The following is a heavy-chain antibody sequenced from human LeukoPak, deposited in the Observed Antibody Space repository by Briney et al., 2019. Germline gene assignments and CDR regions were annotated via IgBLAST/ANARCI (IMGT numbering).Heavy chain of an antibody. D-gene: IGHD3-10*01. J-gene: IGHJ6*03. V-gene: IGHV3-30*03. CDR2: ISDDGRSK. CDR1: GFSFISYG. CDR3: ARDEESFMDV. Sequence: GGSLRLSCAASGFSFISYGMHWVRQAPGKGLEWVGVISDDGRSKDYADSVKGRFTISRDNSKNTLYLQMNSLRAEDTAVYYCARDEESFMDVWGKGTTVTVSS.